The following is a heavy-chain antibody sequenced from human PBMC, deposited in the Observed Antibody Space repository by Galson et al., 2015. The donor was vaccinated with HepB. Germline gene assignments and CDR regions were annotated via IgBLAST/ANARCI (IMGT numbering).Heavy chain of an antibody. V-gene: IGHV6-1*01. D-gene: IGHD7-27*01. Sequence: CAISGDSVSSNSAAWIWIRQSPSGGLEWLGRTYYRSKWYNDYTESVKSRITINPDTSKSQLSLHLNSVTPEDTAVYYCARDPTGGGAFDIWGQGTMVTVSS. J-gene: IGHJ3*02. CDR1: GDSVSSNSAA. CDR2: TYYRSKWYN. CDR3: ARDPTGGGAFDI.